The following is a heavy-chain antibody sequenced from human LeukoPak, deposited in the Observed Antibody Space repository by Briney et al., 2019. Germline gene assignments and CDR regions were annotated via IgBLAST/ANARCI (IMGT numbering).Heavy chain of an antibody. CDR3: AKRGGSQTKEFDY. CDR2: ISYDGSNK. Sequence: GRSLRLSCAASGFTFSSYAMHWVRQAPGKGLEWVAVISYDGSNKYYADSVKGRFTISRDNSRDTLYLQMTSLRAEDTAVYYCAKRGGSQTKEFDYWGQGTLVTVSS. D-gene: IGHD3-10*01. V-gene: IGHV3-30-3*02. J-gene: IGHJ4*02. CDR1: GFTFSSYA.